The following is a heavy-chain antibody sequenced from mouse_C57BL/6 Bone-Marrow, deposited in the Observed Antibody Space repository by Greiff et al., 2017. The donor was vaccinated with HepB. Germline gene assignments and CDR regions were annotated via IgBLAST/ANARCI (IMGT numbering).Heavy chain of an antibody. D-gene: IGHD3-3*01. CDR1: GFTFSDYY. V-gene: IGHV5-16*01. J-gene: IGHJ4*01. CDR3: ARVAGYYYAMDY. CDR2: INYDGSST. Sequence: DVMLVESEGGLVQPGRSMKLSCTASGFTFSDYYMAWVRQVPEKGLEWVANINYDGSSTYYLDSLKSRFIISRDNAKNILYLQMSSLKSEDTATYYCARVAGYYYAMDYWGQGTSVTVSS.